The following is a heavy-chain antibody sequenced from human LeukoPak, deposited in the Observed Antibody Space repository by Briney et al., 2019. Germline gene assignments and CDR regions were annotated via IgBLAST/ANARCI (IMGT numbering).Heavy chain of an antibody. CDR1: RYSFTGYY. CDR2: INPNSGGT. Sequence: ASVKVSCKASRYSFTGYYMHWVRQAPGQGLEWMGWINPNSGGTNYAQKFQGRVTMTRDTSISTAYMELSRLRSDDTAVYYCARDSSSSWPPKFDPWGQGTLVTVSS. V-gene: IGHV1-2*02. D-gene: IGHD6-13*01. J-gene: IGHJ5*02. CDR3: ARDSSSSWPPKFDP.